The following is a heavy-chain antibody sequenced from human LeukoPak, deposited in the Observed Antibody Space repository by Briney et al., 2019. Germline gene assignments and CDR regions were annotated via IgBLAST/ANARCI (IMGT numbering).Heavy chain of an antibody. Sequence: GGSLRLSCAAPEFSFSSHSMNWVRPAPGKGLGWVSTINSSGDYTCYADSVKGRFTISRDNAKNSLYLQMNSLRAEDTAVYYCARDGMITAYAFDIWGQGTMVTVSS. CDR1: EFSFSSHS. CDR2: INSSGDYT. J-gene: IGHJ3*02. V-gene: IGHV3-21*01. CDR3: ARDGMITAYAFDI. D-gene: IGHD3-16*01.